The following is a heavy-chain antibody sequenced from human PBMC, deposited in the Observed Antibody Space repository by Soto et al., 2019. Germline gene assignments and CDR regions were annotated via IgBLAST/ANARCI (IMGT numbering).Heavy chain of an antibody. CDR3: ARGSGSLYYFDY. V-gene: IGHV3-23*01. Sequence: PGGSLRLSCAASGFTFSNYNMNWVRQAPGKGLEWVSTILSTGTITHYADSVKGRFTISRDNSKNTLYLQLNSLRAEDTAVYFCARGSGSLYYFDYWGQGTLVTVSS. D-gene: IGHD1-26*01. CDR1: GFTFSNYN. J-gene: IGHJ4*02. CDR2: ILSTGTIT.